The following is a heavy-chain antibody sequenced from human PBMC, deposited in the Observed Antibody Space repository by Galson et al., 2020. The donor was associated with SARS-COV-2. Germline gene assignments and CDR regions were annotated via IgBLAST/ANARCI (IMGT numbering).Heavy chain of an antibody. D-gene: IGHD6-19*01. CDR3: ARDGQTSSGWAFDY. V-gene: IGHV3-33*01. Sequence: GGSLRLSCAASGFTFSDHAIHWVRQAPGKGLEWVAQIFYDGSDKYYGDSVKGRFTISRDSTKNMVYLQMNNLRADDTAVYYCARDGQTSSGWAFDYWGQGTLVTVSS. CDR1: GFTFSDHA. CDR2: IFYDGSDK. J-gene: IGHJ4*02.